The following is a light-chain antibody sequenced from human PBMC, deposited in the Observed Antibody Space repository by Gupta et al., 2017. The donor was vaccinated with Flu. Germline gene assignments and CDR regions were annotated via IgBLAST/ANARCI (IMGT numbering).Light chain of an antibody. Sequence: EVVLTQSPAILSLSPGERATLSCRASHDVSSSLAWYQQKPGLPPRLLIYNAASRVTGIPARFSGSGSVTDFTLTISSLEPEDFAVYYCQQSSKWPHTFGQGTRLEIK. J-gene: IGKJ5*01. CDR3: QQSSKWPHT. CDR1: HDVSSS. CDR2: NAA. V-gene: IGKV3-11*01.